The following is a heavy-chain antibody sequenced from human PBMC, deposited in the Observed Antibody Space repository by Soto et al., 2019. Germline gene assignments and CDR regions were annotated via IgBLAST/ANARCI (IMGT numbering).Heavy chain of an antibody. CDR3: ARRQWSYSDY. J-gene: IGHJ4*02. D-gene: IGHD2-15*01. Sequence: SLRLSCAASGFSFHTFSMHWVRQAPGKGLEWVAVISNDGANKYYADSVKGRFTISRDNSKNTLYLLMNSLKTEDTAVYYCARRQWSYSDYWGQGTLVTVSS. V-gene: IGHV3-30-3*01. CDR1: GFSFHTFS. CDR2: ISNDGANK.